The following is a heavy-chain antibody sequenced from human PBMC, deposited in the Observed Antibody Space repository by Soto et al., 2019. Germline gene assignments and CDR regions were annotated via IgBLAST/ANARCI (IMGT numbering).Heavy chain of an antibody. J-gene: IGHJ4*02. Sequence: EVQLVESGGGVVRPGGSLRLSCAASGFTFDDYGMSWVRQAPGKGLEWVSGINWNGGSTGYADSVKGRFTISRDNAKNSLYLQMNSLRAEDTDLYHCARVPSREQLALNDYWGQGTLVTVSS. CDR2: INWNGGST. CDR1: GFTFDDYG. V-gene: IGHV3-20*01. CDR3: ARVPSREQLALNDY. D-gene: IGHD6-13*01.